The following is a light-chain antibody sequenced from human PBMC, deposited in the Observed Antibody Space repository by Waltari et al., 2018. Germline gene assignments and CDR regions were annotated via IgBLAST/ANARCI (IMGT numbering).Light chain of an antibody. J-gene: IGLJ2*01. V-gene: IGLV2-14*01. CDR3: SSYSASSTNVI. Sequence: QSALTQPASVSGSPGQSITISCTGTISDIAGYDYVFWYQQRPGKAPQLIIFDVNKRPSGVPLRFSAYKAGDTASLTISGLLAEGEADYWCSSYSASSTNVIFGGGTKLTVL. CDR2: DVN. CDR1: ISDIAGYDY.